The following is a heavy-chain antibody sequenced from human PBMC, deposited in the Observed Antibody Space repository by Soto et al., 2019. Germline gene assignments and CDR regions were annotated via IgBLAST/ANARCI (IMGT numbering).Heavy chain of an antibody. D-gene: IGHD1-26*01. CDR3: VIEKVGAPSVHVFDI. Sequence: GGSLRLSCAASGFTFSIYSMNWVRQAPGKGLEWVSYIMPGSSHIFYADSVKVRFTISRDNAKNSLYLQMNSLRPEDTAVYYFVIEKVGAPSVHVFDICGQGTRATASS. V-gene: IGHV3-48*01. J-gene: IGHJ3*02. CDR1: GFTFSIYS. CDR2: IMPGSSHI.